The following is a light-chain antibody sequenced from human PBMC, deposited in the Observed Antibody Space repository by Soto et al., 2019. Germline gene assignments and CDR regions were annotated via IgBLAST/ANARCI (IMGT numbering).Light chain of an antibody. J-gene: IGKJ1*01. V-gene: IGKV3D-15*02. Sequence: EIVMTQSPATLSVSPGERATLSCRASQSVSSNLAWYQQRPGQPPRLLIYGASSRATGIPDRFRGSGSGTDFTLAISRLEPEDFAVYYCYQYDTSPWTFGQGTKVDIK. CDR2: GAS. CDR1: QSVSSN. CDR3: YQYDTSPWT.